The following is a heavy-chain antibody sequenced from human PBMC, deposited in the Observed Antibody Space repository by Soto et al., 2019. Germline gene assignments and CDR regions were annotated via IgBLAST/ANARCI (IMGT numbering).Heavy chain of an antibody. J-gene: IGHJ4*02. D-gene: IGHD6-19*01. CDR1: GFHFSNYG. CDR2: IWYHGSNK. CDR3: ARDRDPGQWLTTNYFDY. V-gene: IGHV3-33*01. Sequence: QVQLVESGGGVVQPGGSLRLSCAASGFHFSNYGMHWVRQAPGKGLEWVAVIWYHGSNKYYADSVKGRFTISRDNSKNTLYLQMNSLRAEDTAVYYCARDRDPGQWLTTNYFDYWGQGTLVTVSS.